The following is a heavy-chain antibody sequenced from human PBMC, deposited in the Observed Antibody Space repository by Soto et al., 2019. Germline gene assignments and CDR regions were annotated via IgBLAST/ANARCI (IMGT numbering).Heavy chain of an antibody. CDR2: ISYDGNNK. V-gene: IGHV3-30*03. CDR1: GFTFSSFG. Sequence: QVQLVESGGGVVQPGRSLRLSCAASGFTFSSFGMHWVRQAPGKGLEWVAIISYDGNNKYYADSVQGRFTISRDNSKNTVYVHMNSLRDEDTAVYYCARQFDSSGWYYYYYGMDVWGKGTTVTVYS. D-gene: IGHD6-19*01. J-gene: IGHJ6*04. CDR3: ARQFDSSGWYYYYYGMDV.